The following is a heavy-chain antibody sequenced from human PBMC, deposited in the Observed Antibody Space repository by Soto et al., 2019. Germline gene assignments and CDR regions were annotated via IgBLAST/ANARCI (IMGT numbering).Heavy chain of an antibody. CDR2: IYHSGST. D-gene: IGHD3-16*01. J-gene: IGHJ4*02. CDR3: ASSGGGEDY. Sequence: QVQLQESGPGLVKPSGTLSLTCAVSGGSISSSHWWTWVRQPPGKGLEWIGEIYHSGSTHYNPSLKSRVTISVDTSRTQFALNLSSVAAADTAVYYCASSGGGEDYWGQGTLVTVSS. CDR1: GGSISSSHW. V-gene: IGHV4-4*02.